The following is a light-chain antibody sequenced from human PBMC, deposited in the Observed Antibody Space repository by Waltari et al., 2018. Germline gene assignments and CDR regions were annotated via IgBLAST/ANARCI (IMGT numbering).Light chain of an antibody. J-gene: IGKJ4*01. CDR1: QSVTSIS. Sequence: EIVLTRSPGTFSLSLEERAPLPCRTSQSVTSISLTWYQKKVGQAPRLLIYGTSSRATGIPDRFSGSGSGTEFTLTISRLEPEDFAVYYCQQYDGEVVTFGGGTKVEI. CDR3: QQYDGEVVT. V-gene: IGKV3-20*01. CDR2: GTS.